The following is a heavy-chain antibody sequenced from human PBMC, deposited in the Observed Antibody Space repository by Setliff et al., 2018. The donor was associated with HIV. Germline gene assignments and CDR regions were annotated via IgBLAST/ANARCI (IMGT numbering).Heavy chain of an antibody. V-gene: IGHV3-30*02. CDR1: GFTFSSYG. CDR3: AKAAPFYDSSAYELDY. D-gene: IGHD3-22*01. J-gene: IGHJ4*02. Sequence: PGGSLRLSCAASGFTFSSYGMHWVRQAPGKGLEWVAFIRYDGSNKYYADSVKGRFTISRDNSKNTLYLQMNSLRAEDTAVYYCAKAAPFYDSSAYELDYWGQGTLVTVSS. CDR2: IRYDGSNK.